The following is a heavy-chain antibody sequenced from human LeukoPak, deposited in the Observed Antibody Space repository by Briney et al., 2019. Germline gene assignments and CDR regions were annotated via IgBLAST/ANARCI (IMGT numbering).Heavy chain of an antibody. V-gene: IGHV3-21*01. CDR1: GFTFSSYA. Sequence: GGSLRLSCAASGFTFSSYAMNWVRQAPGKGLEWVSSISSSSSCIYYADSVKGRFTISRDNAKDSLYLQMNSLRAEDTAVYYCARDLGGGSLDYWGQGTLVTVSS. CDR3: ARDLGGGSLDY. D-gene: IGHD1-26*01. J-gene: IGHJ4*02. CDR2: ISSSSSCI.